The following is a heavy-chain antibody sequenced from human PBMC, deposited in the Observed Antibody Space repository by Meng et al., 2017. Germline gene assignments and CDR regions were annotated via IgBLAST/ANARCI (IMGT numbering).Heavy chain of an antibody. CDR1: GFTVSSNE. V-gene: IGHV3-38-3*01. D-gene: IGHD6-19*01. CDR2: ISGGST. Sequence: GESLKISCAASGFTVSSNEMSWVRKAPGKGLEWVSSISGGSTYYADSRKGRFTISRDNAKNSLYLQMNSLRAEDTAVYYCARSAGTTSIAVAGTFDYWGQGTLVTVSS. CDR3: ARSAGTTSIAVAGTFDY. J-gene: IGHJ4*02.